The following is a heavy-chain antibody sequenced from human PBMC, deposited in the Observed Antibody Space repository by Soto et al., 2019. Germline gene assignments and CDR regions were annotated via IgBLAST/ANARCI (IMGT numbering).Heavy chain of an antibody. V-gene: IGHV4-59*01. CDR3: ASTIFGVVIPQYYYYYYMDG. CDR2: IYYSGST. J-gene: IGHJ6*03. CDR1: GGSISSYY. Sequence: SETLSLTCTVSGGSISSYYWSWIRQPPGKGLEWIGYIYYSGSTNYNPSLKSRVTISVDTSKNQFSLKLSSVTAADTAVYYCASTIFGVVIPQYYYYYYMDGWGKGTTVTVAS. D-gene: IGHD3-3*01.